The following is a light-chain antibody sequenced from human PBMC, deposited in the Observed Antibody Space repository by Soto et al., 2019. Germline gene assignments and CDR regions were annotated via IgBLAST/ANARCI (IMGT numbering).Light chain of an antibody. CDR3: QQYNNWPPTRT. J-gene: IGKJ1*01. CDR1: QRVSSN. CDR2: GAS. Sequence: EIVMTQSPATLSVSPGERATLSCRASQRVSSNLAWYQQKPGQAPRLLIYGASTRATGIPARFSGSGSGTEFTLTISSLQSEDFAVYDCQQYNNWPPTRTFGQGTKVEIK. V-gene: IGKV3-15*01.